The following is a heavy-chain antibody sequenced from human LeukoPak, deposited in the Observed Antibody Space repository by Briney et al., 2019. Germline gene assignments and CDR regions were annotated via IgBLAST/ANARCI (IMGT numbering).Heavy chain of an antibody. D-gene: IGHD2/OR15-2a*01. CDR2: IYGDNAT. CDR1: GFIFRSNY. J-gene: IGHJ4*02. CDR3: AIINRGNYFFDY. V-gene: IGHV3-53*01. Sequence: GSLRLSFATPGFIFRSNYMNWVRQAPGKGLEWVSLIYGDNATYYADSVKGRFTISRDSSKNTLFVQMTSLRVEDTAVYYCAIINRGNYFFDYWGQGTLVTVSS.